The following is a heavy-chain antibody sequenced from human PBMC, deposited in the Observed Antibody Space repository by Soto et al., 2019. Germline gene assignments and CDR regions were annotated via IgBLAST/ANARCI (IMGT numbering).Heavy chain of an antibody. Sequence: SETLSLTCTVSGYSISSGYHWAWIRQPPGKGLGWLGSVHYSGNTYYNPSLKSRLTMSVDKSKNQFSLNLSSVTAADTAVYYCARQDRVVAEGRWFDPWGQGTLVTVSS. CDR2: VHYSGNT. V-gene: IGHV4-38-2*02. CDR1: GYSISSGYH. J-gene: IGHJ5*02. CDR3: ARQDRVVAEGRWFDP. D-gene: IGHD2-15*01.